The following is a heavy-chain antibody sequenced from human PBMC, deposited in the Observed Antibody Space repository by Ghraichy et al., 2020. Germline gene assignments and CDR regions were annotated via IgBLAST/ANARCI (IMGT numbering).Heavy chain of an antibody. CDR1: GYTLTELS. J-gene: IGHJ4*02. Sequence: ASVKVSCKVSGYTLTELSMHWVRQAPGKGLEWMGGFDPEDGETIYAQKFQGRVTMTEDTSTDTAYMELSSLRSEDTAVYYCATDPLKVGATLFDYWGQGTLVTVSS. D-gene: IGHD1-26*01. CDR3: ATDPLKVGATLFDY. CDR2: FDPEDGET. V-gene: IGHV1-24*01.